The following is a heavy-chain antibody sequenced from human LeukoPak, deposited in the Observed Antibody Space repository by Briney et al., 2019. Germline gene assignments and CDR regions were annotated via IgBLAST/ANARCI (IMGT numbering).Heavy chain of an antibody. CDR2: IYYSGST. D-gene: IGHD2-8*01. J-gene: IGHJ4*02. CDR3: ARHDNVPVIRHGFDH. V-gene: IGHV4-59*08. CDR1: GGSISSYY. Sequence: PSETLSLTCTVSGGSISSYYWSWIRQPPGKGLEWIGYIYYSGSTNYNPSLKSRVTISIDTSKNQFSLKVSSVTAADTAVYYCARHDNVPVIRHGFDHWGQGTLVTVSS.